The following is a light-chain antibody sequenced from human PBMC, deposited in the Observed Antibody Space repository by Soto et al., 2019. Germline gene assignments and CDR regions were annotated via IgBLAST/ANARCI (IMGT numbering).Light chain of an antibody. CDR2: DVS. CDR1: SSDVGGYNY. CDR3: SSYTTSNTRQIV. V-gene: IGLV2-14*03. Sequence: QSALAQPSSVSGSPCQSITISCTGTSSDVGGYNYVSWYQHHPGKAPKLIIYDVSNRPSGVSNPFSGSKSGNTASLTISGLQPEDEADYYCSSYTTSNTRQIVFGTGTKVTVL. J-gene: IGLJ1*01.